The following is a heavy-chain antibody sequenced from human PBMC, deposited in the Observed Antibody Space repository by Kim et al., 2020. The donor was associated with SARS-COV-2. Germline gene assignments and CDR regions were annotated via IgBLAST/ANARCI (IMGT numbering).Heavy chain of an antibody. CDR2: IHPDGSTT. CDR1: GFTFSTYW. CDR3: TRGGVRSGVDV. Sequence: GGSLRLSCAASGFTFSTYWMHWVRQAPGKGLVWVSHIHPDGSTTRYGDSVKGQFTVSRDNAKNTPYLQMNSLRVEDTAVYYCTRGGVRSGVDVWGQGTTVTVSS. D-gene: IGHD3-16*01. J-gene: IGHJ6*02. V-gene: IGHV3-74*01.